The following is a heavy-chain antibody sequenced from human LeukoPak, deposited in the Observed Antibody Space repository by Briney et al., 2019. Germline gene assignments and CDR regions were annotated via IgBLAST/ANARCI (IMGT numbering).Heavy chain of an antibody. CDR3: TRVLWSGYFGHAFDI. Sequence: SQTLSLTCTVSGGSISSGTYYWSWIRQPAGKGLEWIGHIYTSGSGSTYYNPSLKSRVTISVDTSKNQFSLELSSVTAADTAVYYCTRVLWSGYFGHAFDIWGQGTTVTVSS. CDR1: GGSISSGTYY. V-gene: IGHV4-61*09. CDR2: IYTSGSGST. J-gene: IGHJ3*02. D-gene: IGHD3-3*01.